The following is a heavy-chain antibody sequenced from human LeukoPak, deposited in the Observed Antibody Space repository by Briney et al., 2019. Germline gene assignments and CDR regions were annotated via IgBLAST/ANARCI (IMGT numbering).Heavy chain of an antibody. Sequence: SGGSLRLSCAASGLTFSSYGMSWVRQAPGRGLEWVSSISSSSSYIYYADSVKGRFTISRDNAKNSLYLQMNSLRAEDTAVYYCAGDPLTYCGGDCFPPVLGLKIDYWGQGTLVTVSS. J-gene: IGHJ4*02. D-gene: IGHD2-21*02. CDR2: ISSSSSYI. CDR3: AGDPLTYCGGDCFPPVLGLKIDY. V-gene: IGHV3-21*01. CDR1: GLTFSSYG.